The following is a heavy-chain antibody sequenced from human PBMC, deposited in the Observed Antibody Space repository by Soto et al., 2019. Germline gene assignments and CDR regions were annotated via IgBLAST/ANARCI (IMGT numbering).Heavy chain of an antibody. Sequence: SGPTLVNPTQTLTLTCTFSGFSLSTSGMCVSWIRQPPGKALEWLALIDWDDDKYYSTSLKTRLTISKDTSKNQVVLTMTNMDPVDTATYYCARTSTYYDILTGYWAGYSIAYWGHGTLVTVSS. V-gene: IGHV2-70*01. J-gene: IGHJ4*01. CDR2: IDWDDDK. CDR1: GFSLSTSGMC. D-gene: IGHD3-9*01. CDR3: ARTSTYYDILTGYWAGYSIAY.